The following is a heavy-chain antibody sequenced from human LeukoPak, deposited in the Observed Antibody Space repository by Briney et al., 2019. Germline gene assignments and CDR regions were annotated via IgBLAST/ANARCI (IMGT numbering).Heavy chain of an antibody. Sequence: GASVKVSCKASGYPFRSYVIHWLRQAPGQSLEWIGWINPANGNTKYSRNFQGRVTITRDTSASVVYMELSSVRYEDTAVYYCARDGYDADGYLDYWGQGALVPVSS. J-gene: IGHJ4*02. D-gene: IGHD5-12*01. CDR3: ARDGYDADGYLDY. V-gene: IGHV1-3*01. CDR1: GYPFRSYV. CDR2: INPANGNT.